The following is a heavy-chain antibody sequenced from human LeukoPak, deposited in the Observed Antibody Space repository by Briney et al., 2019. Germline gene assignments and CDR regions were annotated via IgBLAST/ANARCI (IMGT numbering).Heavy chain of an antibody. Sequence: GGSLRLSCAASGFTFSSYAMSWVRQAPGKGLEWVSAISGSGGSTYYADSVKGRFTISRDNSKNTLYLQMNSLRAEDTAVYYCAKDLPLDIVVVTANPETSDYWGQGTLVTVSS. V-gene: IGHV3-23*01. J-gene: IGHJ4*02. CDR2: ISGSGGST. CDR1: GFTFSSYA. D-gene: IGHD2-21*02. CDR3: AKDLPLDIVVVTANPETSDY.